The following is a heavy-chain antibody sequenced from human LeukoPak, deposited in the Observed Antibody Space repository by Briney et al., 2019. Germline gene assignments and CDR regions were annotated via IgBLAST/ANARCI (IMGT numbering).Heavy chain of an antibody. CDR1: GYTFTNYA. Sequence: ASVKVSCKASGYTFTNYAINWVRQAPGQGLEWMGWINTNTGNPTYAQGSTGRFVSSLDTSVSTAYLQISSLKAEDTAVYYCARDHYYGSGSYWVYWGQGTLVTVSS. D-gene: IGHD3-10*01. CDR3: ARDHYYGSGSYWVY. CDR2: INTNTGNP. V-gene: IGHV7-4-1*02. J-gene: IGHJ4*02.